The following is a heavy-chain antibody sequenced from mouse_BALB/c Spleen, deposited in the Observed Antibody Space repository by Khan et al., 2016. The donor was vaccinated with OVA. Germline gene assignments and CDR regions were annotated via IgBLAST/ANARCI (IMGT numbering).Heavy chain of an antibody. CDR2: INTYTGGP. CDR3: ARRGDYRLSFSYYGMDY. D-gene: IGHD2-14*01. V-gene: IGHV9-3-1*01. CDR1: GYTFTYYG. J-gene: IGHJ4*01. Sequence: QIQLVQSGPELKKPGETVKISCKASGYTFTYYGMNWVNQAPGRGLKWMAWINTYTGGPTYADDFKGRFAISLETSASTAYLQISNLKNEDTATYFCARRGDYRLSFSYYGMDYWGQGTSVTVSS.